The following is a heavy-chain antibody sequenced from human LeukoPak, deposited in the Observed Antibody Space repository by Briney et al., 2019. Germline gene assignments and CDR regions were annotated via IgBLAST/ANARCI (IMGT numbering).Heavy chain of an antibody. CDR3: AHFSSYSSSWFY. CDR1: GGSISSYYW. V-gene: IGHV2-5*08. J-gene: IGHJ4*02. Sequence: TLSLTCTVSGGSISSYYWSWIRQPPGKALEWLALIYWDDGDRYSPSLKTRLTITKDTSKNQVVLTMTNMDPVDTATYYCAHFSSYSSSWFYWGQGTLVTVSS. D-gene: IGHD6-13*01. CDR2: IYWDDGD.